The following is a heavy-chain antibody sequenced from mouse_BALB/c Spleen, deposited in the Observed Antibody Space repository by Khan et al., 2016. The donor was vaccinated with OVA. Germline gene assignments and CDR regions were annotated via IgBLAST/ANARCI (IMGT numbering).Heavy chain of an antibody. V-gene: IGHV1S127*01. CDR3: ARGGYGSPFAY. D-gene: IGHD1-1*01. Sequence: QVRLQQSGPELVRPGASVKMSCKASGYTFTSFWIHWVKQRPGQGLEWIGMIDPSKSETRLNQKFKDKAALNVDKSSNTAYMQLSRLTSEDSAVYYCARGGYGSPFAYWGQGTLVTVSA. J-gene: IGHJ3*01. CDR2: IDPSKSET. CDR1: GYTFTSFW.